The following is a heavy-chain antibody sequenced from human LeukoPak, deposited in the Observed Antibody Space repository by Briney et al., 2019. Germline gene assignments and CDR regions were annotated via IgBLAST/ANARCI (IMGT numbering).Heavy chain of an antibody. Sequence: PGGSLRLSCASSGFTFRRYDMNWVRQAPGKGLEWVSFISSSMISIHCADSVQGRFTISRDNARNILYLQMNSLRAEDTAVYYCARVYDVLTGGFDHWGQGALVTVSS. D-gene: IGHD3-9*01. CDR3: ARVYDVLTGGFDH. CDR1: GFTFRRYD. V-gene: IGHV3-21*01. CDR2: ISSSMISI. J-gene: IGHJ4*02.